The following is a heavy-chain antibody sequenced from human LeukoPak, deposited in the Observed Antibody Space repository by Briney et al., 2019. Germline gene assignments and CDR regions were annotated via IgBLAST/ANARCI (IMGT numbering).Heavy chain of an antibody. CDR1: GFTFSDSY. CDR2: MSSSGSGI. V-gene: IGHV3-11*01. J-gene: IGHJ6*02. Sequence: GGSLRLSCVASGFTFSDSYMTWIRQAPGRGLEWVSYMSSSGSGIYYTESVKGRFTISRDSAKNSLFLQMNSLRAEDTAVYYCARGKRTMDVWGQGTTVTVSS. CDR3: ARGKRTMDV.